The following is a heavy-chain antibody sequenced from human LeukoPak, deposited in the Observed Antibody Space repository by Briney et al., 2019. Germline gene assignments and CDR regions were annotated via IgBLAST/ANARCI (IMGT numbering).Heavy chain of an antibody. V-gene: IGHV1-8*01. Sequence: ASVKASCKASGYTFTSYDINWVRQATGQGLDGMGWMNPNRGNTGYAQKFQGRVTMTRNTSISTAYMELSSLRSEDTAVYYCARGNIVVVPAAPGGPYYYYGMDVWGQGTTVTVSS. CDR3: ARGNIVVVPAAPGGPYYYYGMDV. J-gene: IGHJ6*02. CDR2: MNPNRGNT. CDR1: GYTFTSYD. D-gene: IGHD2-2*01.